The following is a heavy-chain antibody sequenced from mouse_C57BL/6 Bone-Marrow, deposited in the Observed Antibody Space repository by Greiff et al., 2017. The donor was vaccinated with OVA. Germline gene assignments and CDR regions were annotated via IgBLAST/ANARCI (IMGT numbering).Heavy chain of an antibody. J-gene: IGHJ4*01. CDR1: GYSITSGYY. CDR3: ARDGPDGDY. Sequence: VQLQQSGPGLVKPSQSLSLTCSVTGYSITSGYYWNWIRQFPGNKLEWMGYISYDGSNNYNPSLKNRISITRDTSKNQFFLKLNSVTTEDTATYYCARDGPDGDYWGQGTSVTVSS. V-gene: IGHV3-6*01. CDR2: ISYDGSN.